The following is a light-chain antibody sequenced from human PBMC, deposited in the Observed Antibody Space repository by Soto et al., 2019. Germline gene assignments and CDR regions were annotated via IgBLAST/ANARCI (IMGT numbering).Light chain of an antibody. CDR3: QQYGNSRGT. CDR1: QSVSSSY. V-gene: IGKV3-20*01. Sequence: EIVLTQSPGTLSLSPGERATLSCRASQSVSSSYLAWYQQKPGQAPRLLIYNASSRATGIPDRFSGSGSGTDFTLTISRLEPEDFAVYYCQQYGNSRGTFGQGTKADIK. CDR2: NAS. J-gene: IGKJ1*01.